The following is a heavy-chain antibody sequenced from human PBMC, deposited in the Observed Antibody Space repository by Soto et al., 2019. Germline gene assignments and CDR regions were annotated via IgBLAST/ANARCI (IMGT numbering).Heavy chain of an antibody. J-gene: IGHJ4*02. D-gene: IGHD4-17*01. CDR3: ARSSPDDYGDYGYFDY. Sequence: GASVKVSFKASGGTFSSYAISWLRQAPGQGLEWMGGIIPIFGTANYAQKFQGRVTITADESTSTAYMELSSLRSEDTAVYYCARSSPDDYGDYGYFDYWGQGTLVTVSS. V-gene: IGHV1-69*13. CDR2: IIPIFGTA. CDR1: GGTFSSYA.